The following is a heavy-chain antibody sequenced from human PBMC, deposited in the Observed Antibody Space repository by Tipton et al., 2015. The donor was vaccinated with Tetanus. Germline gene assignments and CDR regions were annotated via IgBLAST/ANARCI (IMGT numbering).Heavy chain of an antibody. CDR1: DASISSYY. CDR3: ARHRVGNYYDSSGYYRSDYFDY. D-gene: IGHD3-22*01. V-gene: IGHV4-39*01. Sequence: TLSLTCTVSDASISSYYWGWIRQPPGKGLEGIGSIYYSGSTYYNPSLKSRVTISVDTSKNQFSLKLSSVTAADTAVYYCARHRVGNYYDSSGYYRSDYFDYWGQGTLVTVSS. J-gene: IGHJ4*02. CDR2: IYYSGST.